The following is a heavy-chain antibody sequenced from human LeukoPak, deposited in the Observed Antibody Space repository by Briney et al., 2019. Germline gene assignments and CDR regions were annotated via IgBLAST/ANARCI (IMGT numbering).Heavy chain of an antibody. V-gene: IGHV4-39*01. CDR1: GGSISSSSSY. D-gene: IGHD3-22*01. CDR3: ARHYYDNSGLAYYFDY. Sequence: SETLSLTCTVSGGSISSSSSYWGWIRQPPGKGLEWIGSVCYSGKTYYNPSLKSRVTMSVDTSKNHFSLRLTSVTAADTAVYSCARHYYDNSGLAYYFDYWGQGTLVTVSS. CDR2: VCYSGKT. J-gene: IGHJ4*02.